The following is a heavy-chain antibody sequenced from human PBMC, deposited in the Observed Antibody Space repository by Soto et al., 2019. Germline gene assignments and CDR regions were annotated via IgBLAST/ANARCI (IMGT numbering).Heavy chain of an antibody. Sequence: SETLSLTCTVSGGSISSSSYYWGWIRQPPGKGLEWIGSIYYSGSTYYNPSLKSRVTISVDTSKNQFSLKLSSVTAADTAVYYCARHTGRESYDYWGQGTLVTVSS. V-gene: IGHV4-39*01. J-gene: IGHJ4*02. D-gene: IGHD3-10*01. CDR1: GGSISSSSYY. CDR2: IYYSGST. CDR3: ARHTGRESYDY.